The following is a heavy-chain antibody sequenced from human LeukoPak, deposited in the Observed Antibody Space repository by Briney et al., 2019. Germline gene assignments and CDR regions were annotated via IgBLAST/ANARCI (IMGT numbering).Heavy chain of an antibody. Sequence: PGGSLRLSCAASGFTFSSYGMHWVRQAPGKGLEWVAVISYDGSNKYYADSVKGRFTISRDNSKNTPYLQMNSLRAEDTAVYYCAKEEVAAFDYWGQGTLVTVSS. CDR1: GFTFSSYG. CDR2: ISYDGSNK. D-gene: IGHD2-15*01. V-gene: IGHV3-30*18. CDR3: AKEEVAAFDY. J-gene: IGHJ4*02.